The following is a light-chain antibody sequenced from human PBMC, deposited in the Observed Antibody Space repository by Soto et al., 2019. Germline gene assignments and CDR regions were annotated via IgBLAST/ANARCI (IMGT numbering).Light chain of an antibody. Sequence: QTVVTQEPSFSVSPGGTVTLTCGLSSGSVSTSYYPSWYQQTPGQAPRTLIYSTNTRSSGVPDRFSGSILGNKAALTITGAQADDESDYYCVPSRVFGGGTQLTVL. CDR3: VPSRV. CDR2: STN. J-gene: IGLJ3*02. V-gene: IGLV8-61*01. CDR1: SGSVSTSYY.